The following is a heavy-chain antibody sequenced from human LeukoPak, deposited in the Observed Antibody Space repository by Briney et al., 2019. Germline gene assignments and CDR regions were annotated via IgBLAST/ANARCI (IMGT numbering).Heavy chain of an antibody. D-gene: IGHD3-10*01. CDR2: ISAGGGTT. V-gene: IGHV3-23*01. J-gene: IGHJ4*02. CDR3: AKDRDGGSNTRAKGFDY. CDR1: GFTFSSCA. Sequence: PGGSLRLSCAASGFTFSSCAMSWVRQAPGEGLEWVSGISAGGGTTYYADSVKGRFTISRDKSKSTLYLQMNSLRAEDTAVYYCAKDRDGGSNTRAKGFDYWGQGTPVTVSS.